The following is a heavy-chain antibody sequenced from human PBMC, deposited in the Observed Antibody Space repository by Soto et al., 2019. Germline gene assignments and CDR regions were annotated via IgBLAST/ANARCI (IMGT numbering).Heavy chain of an antibody. J-gene: IGHJ5*02. V-gene: IGHV3-7*05. Sequence: GGSLRLSCAASGFTFSSYWMSWVRQAPGKGLEWVANIKQDGSEKYYVDSVKGRFTISRDNAKNSLYLQMNSLRAEDTAVYYCARDVQTYYDFWSGYFRVSWFDPWGQGTLVTVSS. CDR3: ARDVQTYYDFWSGYFRVSWFDP. CDR1: GFTFSSYW. CDR2: IKQDGSEK. D-gene: IGHD3-3*01.